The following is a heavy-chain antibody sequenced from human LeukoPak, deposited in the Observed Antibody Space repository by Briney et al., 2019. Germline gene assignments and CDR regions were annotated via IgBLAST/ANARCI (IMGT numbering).Heavy chain of an antibody. J-gene: IGHJ3*02. CDR3: ARVIVWRQLKAWLPIQAFDI. Sequence: GGSLRLSCAASGFTFSSYWMSWVRQAPGKGLEWVANIKQDGSEKYYVDSMKGRFTISRDNAKNSLYLQMNSLRAEDTAVYYCARVIVWRQLKAWLPIQAFDIWGQGTMVTVSS. CDR2: IKQDGSEK. V-gene: IGHV3-7*01. D-gene: IGHD2-15*01. CDR1: GFTFSSYW.